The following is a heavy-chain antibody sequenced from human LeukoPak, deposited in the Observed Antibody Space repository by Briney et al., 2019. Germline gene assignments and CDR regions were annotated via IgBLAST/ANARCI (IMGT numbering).Heavy chain of an antibody. V-gene: IGHV3-30*18. J-gene: IGHJ4*02. CDR3: AKDKVGATTGGYYFDY. Sequence: PGGSLRLSCAASGFTFSSYGMHWVRQAPGKGLEWVAVISYDGSNKYYADSVKGRFTISRDNSKNTLYLQMNSLRAEDTAVYYCAKDKVGATTGGYYFDYGGQGTLVTVSS. D-gene: IGHD1-26*01. CDR2: ISYDGSNK. CDR1: GFTFSSYG.